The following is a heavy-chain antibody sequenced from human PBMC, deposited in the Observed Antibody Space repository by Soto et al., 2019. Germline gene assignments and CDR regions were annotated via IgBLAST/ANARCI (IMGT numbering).Heavy chain of an antibody. Sequence: EVQLVESGGGLVQPGRSLRLSCAASGFTFDDYAMHWVRQAPGKGLEWVSGISWNSGSIGYADSVKGRFTISRDNAKNSLYLQMNSLRAEDTALYYCAKAPTQDPYSRSAYNWFDPWGQGTLVTVSS. J-gene: IGHJ5*02. D-gene: IGHD6-6*01. CDR1: GFTFDDYA. V-gene: IGHV3-9*01. CDR2: ISWNSGSI. CDR3: AKAPTQDPYSRSAYNWFDP.